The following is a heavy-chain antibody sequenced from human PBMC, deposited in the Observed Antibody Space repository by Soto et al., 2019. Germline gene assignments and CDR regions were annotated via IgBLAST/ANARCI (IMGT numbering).Heavy chain of an antibody. Sequence: QVQLQESGPGLVKPSETLSLTCTVSGGSISSYYWSWIRQPPGKGLEWIGYIYYIGSTKYSPSLKSRVTISVDMSRNQFSLKLSSVTAADTAVYYCARRGHSLQSGLEFLDYWGQGILVTVSS. CDR3: ARRGHSLQSGLEFLDY. V-gene: IGHV4-59*01. J-gene: IGHJ4*02. D-gene: IGHD3-3*01. CDR1: GGSISSYY. CDR2: IYYIGST.